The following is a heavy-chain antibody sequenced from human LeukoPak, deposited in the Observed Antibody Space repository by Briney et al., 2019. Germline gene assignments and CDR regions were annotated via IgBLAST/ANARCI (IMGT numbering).Heavy chain of an antibody. CDR3: ASPGYCSSTSCYPYYLDY. V-gene: IGHV1-69*13. D-gene: IGHD2-2*01. Sequence: GASVKVSCKASGGTFSSYAISWVRQAPGQGLEWMGGIIPSFGTANYAQKFQGRVTITADESTSTAYMELSSLRSEDTAVYYCASPGYCSSTSCYPYYLDYWGQGTLVTVSS. CDR2: IIPSFGTA. CDR1: GGTFSSYA. J-gene: IGHJ4*02.